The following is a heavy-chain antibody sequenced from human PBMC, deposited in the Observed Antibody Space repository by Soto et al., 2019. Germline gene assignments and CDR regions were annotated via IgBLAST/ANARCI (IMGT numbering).Heavy chain of an antibody. CDR2: ISYDGSNK. CDR3: ARDLYNSSGWYLGAFDI. Sequence: QVQLVESGGGVVQPGRSLRLSCAASGFTFSSYAMHWVRQAPGKGLEWVAVISYDGSNKYYAESVKGRFTISRDNSKNTLYLQMNSLRAEDTAVYYCARDLYNSSGWYLGAFDIWGQGTMVTVSS. J-gene: IGHJ3*02. V-gene: IGHV3-30-3*01. CDR1: GFTFSSYA. D-gene: IGHD6-19*01.